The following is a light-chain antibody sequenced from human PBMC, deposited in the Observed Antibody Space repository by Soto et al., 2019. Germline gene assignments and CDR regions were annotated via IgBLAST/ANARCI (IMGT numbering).Light chain of an antibody. Sequence: EIVLTQSPGTLSLSPGERATLSCRAIQSVSSNFLAWYQQKPGQAPRLLIYGASTRATGIPARFSGSGSGTEFTLTISSLQSEDFAVYYCQQYNKWPPETFGQGTKVDI. CDR2: GAS. CDR3: QQYNKWPPET. V-gene: IGKV3-15*01. J-gene: IGKJ1*01. CDR1: QSVSSN.